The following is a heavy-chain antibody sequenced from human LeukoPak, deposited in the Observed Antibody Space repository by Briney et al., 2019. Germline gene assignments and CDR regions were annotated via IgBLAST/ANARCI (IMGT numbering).Heavy chain of an antibody. D-gene: IGHD6-19*01. CDR1: GFTFSNYG. CDR3: ARRQQAVAGTFDY. J-gene: IGHJ4*02. V-gene: IGHV3-21*01. Sequence: GGSLRLSCAASGFTFSNYGMNWVRQAPGKGREWGSSISSSSSYIYYADSVKGQFTISRDNAKNSLYLQMNSLRAEDTAVYYCARRQQAVAGTFDYWGQGTLVTVSS. CDR2: ISSSSSYI.